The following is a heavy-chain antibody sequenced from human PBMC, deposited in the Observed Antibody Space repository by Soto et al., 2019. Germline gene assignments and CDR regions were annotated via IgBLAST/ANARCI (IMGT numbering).Heavy chain of an antibody. D-gene: IGHD1-26*01. J-gene: IGHJ4*02. CDR2: IYYSGTT. V-gene: IGHV4-28*01. CDR1: GYSISSSNW. Sequence: QVQLQESGPGLVKPSDTLSLTCAVSGYSISSSNWWGWIRQPPGKGLEWIGYIYYSGTTYYNPSRKRRDNIAVDTSKNQFSLKLTSVTAVDTAVYYWARREIQGPIDYWGQGTLVTVSS. CDR3: ARREIQGPIDY.